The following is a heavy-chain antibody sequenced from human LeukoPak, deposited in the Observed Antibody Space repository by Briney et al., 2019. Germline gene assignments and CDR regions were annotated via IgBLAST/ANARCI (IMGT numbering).Heavy chain of an antibody. D-gene: IGHD1-26*01. V-gene: IGHV3-7*01. J-gene: IGHJ4*02. CDR2: MREDGTEI. CDR1: GGSISSGGYS. CDR3: PKGGATRGRFEN. Sequence: ETLSLTCAISGGSISSGGYSWSWIRQPPGKGLNWVASMREDGTEIYYADSVKGRLTISRDNPTNSLYLQMNSLRAEDTAVYYCPKGGATRGRFENWGQGTRVTVSS.